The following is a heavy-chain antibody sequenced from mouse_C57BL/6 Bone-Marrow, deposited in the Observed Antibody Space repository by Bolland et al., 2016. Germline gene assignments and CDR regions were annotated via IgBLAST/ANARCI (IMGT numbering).Heavy chain of an antibody. Sequence: PGDGDTNYNGKFKGKATLTADKSSSTAYMQLSSLTSEDSAVYFCARGLGRNAMYYWGQGTS. CDR2: PGDGDT. D-gene: IGHD4-1*01. J-gene: IGHJ4*01. CDR3: ARGLGRNAMYY. V-gene: IGHV1-80*01.